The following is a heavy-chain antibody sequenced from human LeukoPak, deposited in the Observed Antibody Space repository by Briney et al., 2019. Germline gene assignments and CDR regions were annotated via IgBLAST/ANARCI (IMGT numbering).Heavy chain of an antibody. CDR2: IYYSGST. J-gene: IGHJ4*02. V-gene: IGHV4-59*01. D-gene: IGHD3-10*01. CDR3: ARVSDYGSGSYQFDY. CDR1: GGSISSYY. Sequence: KSSETLSLTCTVSGGSISSYYWSWIRQPPGKGLEWIGYIYYSGSTNYNPSLKSRVTISIDTSKNHFSLKLSSVTAADTALYYCARVSDYGSGSYQFDYWGQGTLVTVSS.